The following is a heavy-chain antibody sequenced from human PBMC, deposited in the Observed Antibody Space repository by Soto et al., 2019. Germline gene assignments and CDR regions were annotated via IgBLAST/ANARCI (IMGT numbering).Heavy chain of an antibody. D-gene: IGHD5-12*01. Sequence: SETLSLTCTVSGGSISSGYWSWLRQSPGEGLEWIGHISNTGTTNYSPSIKSRVFMSVDTSKTQISLKVSSVNAADTAVYYCARGTRSNSGYEPDWYF. V-gene: IGHV4-59*01. CDR1: GGSISSGY. CDR3: ARGTRSNSGYEPDWYF. CDR2: ISNTGTT. J-gene: IGHJ2*01.